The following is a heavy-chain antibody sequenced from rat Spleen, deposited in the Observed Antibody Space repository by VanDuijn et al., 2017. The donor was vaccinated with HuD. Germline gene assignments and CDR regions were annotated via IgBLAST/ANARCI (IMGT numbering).Heavy chain of an antibody. CDR3: TTPRDTAGIPP. J-gene: IGHJ2*01. V-gene: IGHV5-29*01. Sequence: EVQLVETGGGLVQPGRSLKLSCVASGFSFTNYGMAWVRQAPTKGLEWVATISNDGSSTYYRDSVKGRFIISRDNAKNSLYLQMDSLRSEDTATYYCTTPRDTAGIPPWGQGVMVTVSS. CDR1: GFSFTNYG. D-gene: IGHD1-9*01. CDR2: ISNDGSST.